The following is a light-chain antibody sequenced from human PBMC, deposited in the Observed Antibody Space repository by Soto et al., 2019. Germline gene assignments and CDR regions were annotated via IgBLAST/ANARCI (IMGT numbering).Light chain of an antibody. CDR1: SSNIGTNP. CDR2: TNY. Sequence: QSVLTQPPSASGTPRQRVTISCSGRSSNIGTNPVNWYQQLPGTAPKLLIYTNYQRPSGVPDRFSGSKSGTSASLAISGLQSEDEADYYCAAWDDSLNGHVFGTGTKLTVL. V-gene: IGLV1-44*01. J-gene: IGLJ1*01. CDR3: AAWDDSLNGHV.